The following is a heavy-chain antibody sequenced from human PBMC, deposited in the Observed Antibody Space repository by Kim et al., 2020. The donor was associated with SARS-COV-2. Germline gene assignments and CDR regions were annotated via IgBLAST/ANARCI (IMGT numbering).Heavy chain of an antibody. CDR1: GFTFSSYG. CDR2: ISYDGSNK. J-gene: IGHJ6*02. Sequence: GRSLRLSCAASGFTFSSYGMHWVRQAPGKGLEWVAVISYDGSNKYYADSVKGRFTISRDNSKNTLNLQMNRLRAKDTAVYYCSREGYCSSISCPWMLPTAPYYYYGMDVWGQGTTVTVSS. V-gene: IGHV3-33*05. CDR3: SREGYCSSISCPWMLPTAPYYYYGMDV. D-gene: IGHD2-2*01.